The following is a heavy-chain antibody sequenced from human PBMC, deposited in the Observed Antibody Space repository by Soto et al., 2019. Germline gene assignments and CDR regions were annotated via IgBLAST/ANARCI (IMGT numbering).Heavy chain of an antibody. J-gene: IGHJ6*02. V-gene: IGHV4-59*01. Sequence: PSETLSLTCTVSGGSISSYYWSWIRQPPGKGLEWIGYIYYSGSTNYNPSLKSRVTISVDTPKNQFSLKLSSVTAADTAVYYCARDASSSSGRYYYYGMDVWGQGTTVTVSS. CDR2: IYYSGST. CDR1: GGSISSYY. CDR3: ARDASSSSGRYYYYGMDV. D-gene: IGHD6-6*01.